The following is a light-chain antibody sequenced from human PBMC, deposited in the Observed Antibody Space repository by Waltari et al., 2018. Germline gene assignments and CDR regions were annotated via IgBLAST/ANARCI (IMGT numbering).Light chain of an antibody. CDR3: CSYAGADSLL. CDR1: NNAVGAYQN. CDR2: DVT. Sequence: QSALTQPPSASGSLGQSLTIPCTAPNNAVGAYQNFSWYHQNPGKAPKLLIYDVTKRPSGVSDRFSGSKSGRTASLTVSGLQPEDEAIYSCCSYAGADSLLFGGGTKLTVL. J-gene: IGLJ3*02. V-gene: IGLV2-8*01.